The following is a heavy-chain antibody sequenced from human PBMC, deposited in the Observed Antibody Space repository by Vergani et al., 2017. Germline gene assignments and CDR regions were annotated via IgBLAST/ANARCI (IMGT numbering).Heavy chain of an antibody. D-gene: IGHD2-15*01. CDR3: RRDYSDTHFAGRVGRFFDS. V-gene: IGHV1-69*04. J-gene: IGHJ4*02. Sequence: QVQLVQSGAEVKKPGSSVKVSCKASENTFSSYPFSWVRQASGQGLEWMGRIIPMVDVTNYAQKFQGRVSITANKSTYTAYMELTGLTSEDTAIYYCRRDYSDTHFAGRVGRFFDSWGQGTLVTVSS. CDR1: ENTFSSYP. CDR2: IIPMVDVT.